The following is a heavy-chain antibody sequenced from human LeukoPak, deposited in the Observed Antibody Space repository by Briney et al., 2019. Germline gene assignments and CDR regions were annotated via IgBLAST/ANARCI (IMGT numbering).Heavy chain of an antibody. D-gene: IGHD2-8*01. J-gene: IGHJ4*02. CDR2: ISGSGGST. Sequence: PGGSLRLSCAASGFTFSSYAMSWVRQAPGKGLEWVSAISGSGGSTYYADSVKGRFTISRDNSKNTLYLQMNSLRAEDTAVYYCAREGYCTNGVCYGGEFDYWGQGTLVTVSS. CDR3: AREGYCTNGVCYGGEFDY. V-gene: IGHV3-23*01. CDR1: GFTFSSYA.